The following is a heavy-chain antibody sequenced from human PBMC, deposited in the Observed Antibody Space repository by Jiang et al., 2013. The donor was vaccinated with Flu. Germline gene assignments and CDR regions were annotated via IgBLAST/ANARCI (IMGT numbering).Heavy chain of an antibody. D-gene: IGHD3-22*01. V-gene: IGHV3-23*01. CDR3: AKGMDYYDNSGYFGARYYYYGLDV. CDR1: GFTFSSYA. Sequence: EVQLLESGGGLVQPGESLRLSCAASGFTFSSYAMSWVRQAPGRGLEWVSAVSGSGGTTYYATSVKGRFTISRDNSKNTLYLQVNSLRAEDTALYYCAKGMDYYDNSGYFGARYYYYGLDV. J-gene: IGHJ6*01. CDR2: VSGSGGTT.